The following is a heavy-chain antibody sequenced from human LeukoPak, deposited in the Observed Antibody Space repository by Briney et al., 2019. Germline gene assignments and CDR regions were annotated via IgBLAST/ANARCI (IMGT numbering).Heavy chain of an antibody. Sequence: GGSLRLSCAASGFTFSSYAMSWARQAPGKGLEWVSAISGSGGSTYYADSVKGRFTISRDNSKNTLYLQMNSLRAEDTAVYYCAKGGMSFPNRKFDYWGQGTLVTVSS. D-gene: IGHD1-14*01. V-gene: IGHV3-23*01. J-gene: IGHJ4*02. CDR1: GFTFSSYA. CDR3: AKGGMSFPNRKFDY. CDR2: ISGSGGST.